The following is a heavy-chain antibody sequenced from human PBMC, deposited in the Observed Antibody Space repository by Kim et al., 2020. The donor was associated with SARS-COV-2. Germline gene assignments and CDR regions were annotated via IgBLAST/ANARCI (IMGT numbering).Heavy chain of an antibody. Sequence: SETLSLTCSVSGGSIRSGGKFWTWIRQHPAKGQEWIGYISYSGNPHYSPSLRSRVSISLQTSENQFLLELTPVTAADTAVYYCARGQPLDYWGQGILVTVST. CDR2: ISYSGNP. CDR3: ARGQPLDY. CDR1: GGSIRSGGKF. D-gene: IGHD2-2*01. V-gene: IGHV4-31*03. J-gene: IGHJ4*02.